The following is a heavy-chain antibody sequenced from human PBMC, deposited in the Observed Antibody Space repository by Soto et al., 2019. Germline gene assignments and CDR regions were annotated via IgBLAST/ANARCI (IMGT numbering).Heavy chain of an antibody. V-gene: IGHV1-69*13. Sequence: AASVKVSGKASGVTFSRFAISWVRQAPGQGLEWMGGIIPMFGKANYAQKFQGRVTITADESTSTGYMELRSLTSEDTAVYYCARDGTLYDSNGYYYVYWGQGTLVTVSS. CDR2: IIPMFGKA. CDR1: GVTFSRFA. D-gene: IGHD3-22*01. CDR3: ARDGTLYDSNGYYYVY. J-gene: IGHJ4*02.